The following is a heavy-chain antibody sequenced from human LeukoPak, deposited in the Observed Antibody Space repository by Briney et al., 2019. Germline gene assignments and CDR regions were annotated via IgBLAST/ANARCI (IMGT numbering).Heavy chain of an antibody. D-gene: IGHD3-22*01. CDR3: ANGGYYYDSSGYYGLPAPDY. V-gene: IGHV3-33*06. CDR1: GFTFSSYG. J-gene: IGHJ4*02. Sequence: PGGSLRLSCAASGFTFSSYGMHWVRQAPGKGLEWVAVIWYDGSNKYYADSVKGRFTISRDNSKNALYLQMNSLRAEDTAVYYCANGGYYYDSSGYYGLPAPDYWGQGTLVTVSS. CDR2: IWYDGSNK.